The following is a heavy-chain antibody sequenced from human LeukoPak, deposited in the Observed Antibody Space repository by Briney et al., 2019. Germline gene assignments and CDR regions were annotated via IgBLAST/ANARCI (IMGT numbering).Heavy chain of an antibody. V-gene: IGHV3-43*02. J-gene: IGHJ4*02. CDR2: ISGDGGST. Sequence: GGSLRLSCAASGFTFDDHAMHWVRQAPGKGLEWVSLISGDGGSTYYADSVKGRFTISRDNSKNSLYLQMNSLRTEDTALYYCAKEMATITSLDYWGRGTLVTVSS. CDR1: GFTFDDHA. CDR3: AKEMATITSLDY. D-gene: IGHD5-24*01.